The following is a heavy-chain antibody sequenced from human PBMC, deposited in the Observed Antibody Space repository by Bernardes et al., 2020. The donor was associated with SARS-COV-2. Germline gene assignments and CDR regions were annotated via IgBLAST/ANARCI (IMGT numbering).Heavy chain of an antibody. V-gene: IGHV3-74*01. CDR2: IDSDGSST. CDR3: TREHSDISASYSGSGAFQR. D-gene: IGHD3-10*01. Sequence: GGSLRLSCAASGFTFSRYWMHWVRQAPGKGLEWVSRIDSDGSSTTYADAVKGRFTMSRDNAKNTRYLQMNSLTAEDTAVYYCTREHSDISASYSGSGAFQRCGQGTLVTVSS. J-gene: IGHJ1*01. CDR1: GFTFSRYW.